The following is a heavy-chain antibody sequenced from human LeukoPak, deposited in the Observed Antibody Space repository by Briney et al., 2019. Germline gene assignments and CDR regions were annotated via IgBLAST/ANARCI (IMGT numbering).Heavy chain of an antibody. D-gene: IGHD3-10*01. CDR1: GFTFSSYA. Sequence: GGSLRLSCAASGFTFSSYAMHWVRQAPGKGLEWVAVISYGGSNKYHADSVKGRCTISRDTSKNTLYLQMNSLRAEDTAVYYCARERGYYGSGRYGADFDYWGQGTLVTVSS. J-gene: IGHJ4*02. CDR3: ARERGYYGSGRYGADFDY. V-gene: IGHV3-30*04. CDR2: ISYGGSNK.